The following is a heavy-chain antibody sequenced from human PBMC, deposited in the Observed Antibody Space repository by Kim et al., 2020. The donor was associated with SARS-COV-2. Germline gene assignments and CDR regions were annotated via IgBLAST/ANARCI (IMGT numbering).Heavy chain of an antibody. J-gene: IGHJ4*02. Sequence: SETLSLTCTVSGGSISSYYCSWIRQPPGKGLEWIGYIYYSGSTNYNPSLKSRVTISVDTSKNQFSLKLSSVTAADTAVYYCARGFDYWGQGTLVTVSS. CDR1: GGSISSYY. V-gene: IGHV4-59*01. CDR2: IYYSGST. CDR3: ARGFDY.